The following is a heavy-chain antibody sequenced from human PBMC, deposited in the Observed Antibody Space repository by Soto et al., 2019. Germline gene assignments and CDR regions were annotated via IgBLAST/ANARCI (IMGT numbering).Heavy chain of an antibody. J-gene: IGHJ5*02. Sequence: KPSETLSLTCTVSGGSISSSSYYWGWIRQPPGKGLEWIGSIYYSGSTYYNPSLKSRVTISVDTSKNQFSLKLSSVTAADTAVYYCARSYCSGGSCYSGWFDPWGQGTLVTVSS. CDR3: ARSYCSGGSCYSGWFDP. CDR2: IYYSGST. V-gene: IGHV4-39*01. D-gene: IGHD2-15*01. CDR1: GGSISSSSYY.